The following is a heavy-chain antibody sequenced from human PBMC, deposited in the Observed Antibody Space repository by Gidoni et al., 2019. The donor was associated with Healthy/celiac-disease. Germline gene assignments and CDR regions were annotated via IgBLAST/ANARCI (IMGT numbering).Heavy chain of an antibody. J-gene: IGHJ4*02. V-gene: IGHV4-34*01. Sequence: QVQLQQWGAGLLKPSETLSLTCAVYGGSFSGYYCSWIPQPPGKGLEWIGEINHSGSTNYNPSLKSRVTISVDTSKNQFSLKLSSVTAADTAGYYCALKSSGVFDYWGQGTLVTVSS. CDR1: GGSFSGYY. CDR3: ALKSSGVFDY. CDR2: INHSGST. D-gene: IGHD6-25*01.